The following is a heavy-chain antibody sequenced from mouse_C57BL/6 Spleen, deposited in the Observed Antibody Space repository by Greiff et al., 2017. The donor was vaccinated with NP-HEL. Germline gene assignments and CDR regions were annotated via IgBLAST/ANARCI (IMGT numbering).Heavy chain of an antibody. CDR3: ARTSIWYPDY. D-gene: IGHD2-1*01. V-gene: IGHV1-82*01. CDR1: GYAFSSSW. J-gene: IGHJ2*01. CDR2: IYPGDGDT. Sequence: VQLQESGPELVQPGASVKISCKASGYAFSSSWMNWVKQRPGKGLEWIGRIYPGDGDTNYNGKFKGKATLTADKSSSTAYMQLSSLTSEDSAVYFCARTSIWYPDYWGQGTTLTVSS.